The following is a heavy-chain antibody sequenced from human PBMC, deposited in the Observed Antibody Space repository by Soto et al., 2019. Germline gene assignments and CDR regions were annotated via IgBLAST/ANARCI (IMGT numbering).Heavy chain of an antibody. CDR3: ARDPWAADY. CDR1: GFTVSTKY. D-gene: IGHD3-16*01. J-gene: IGHJ4*02. V-gene: IGHV3-66*01. CDR2: IYSGGST. Sequence: VQLVESGGGLVQPGGSLRLSCAASGFTVSTKYMSWVRQAPGKGLEWVSVIYSGGSTSYADSVRGRFTISRDNSKNTVNLQMNSLRAEDTAVYYCARDPWAADYWGQGTLVTVSS.